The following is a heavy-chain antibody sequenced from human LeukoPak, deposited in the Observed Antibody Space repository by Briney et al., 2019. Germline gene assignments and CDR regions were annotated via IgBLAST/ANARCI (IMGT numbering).Heavy chain of an antibody. CDR3: ARERAAAGTRYFDY. D-gene: IGHD6-13*01. CDR1: GGSISSSSYY. CDR2: IYYSGST. J-gene: IGHJ4*02. V-gene: IGHV4-39*07. Sequence: SETLSLTCTVSGGSISSSSYYWGWIRQPPGKGLEWIGSIYYSGSTYYNPSLKSRVTISVDRSKNQFSLKLSSVTAADTAVYYCARERAAAGTRYFDYWGQGTLVTVSS.